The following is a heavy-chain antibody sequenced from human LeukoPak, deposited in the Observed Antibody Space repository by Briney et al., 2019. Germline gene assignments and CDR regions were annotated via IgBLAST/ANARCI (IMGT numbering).Heavy chain of an antibody. J-gene: IGHJ4*02. Sequence: GGSLRLSCAVSGFTFSNYWMTWVRQAPGKGLEWVAHIKEDGSEKYYVDSVKGRCTISRDNAKNSLYLQMNSLRAEDTAIYYCARSQNWWLDYWGQGTLVTVSS. CDR2: IKEDGSEK. CDR3: ARSQNWWLDY. CDR1: GFTFSNYW. V-gene: IGHV3-7*01. D-gene: IGHD2-15*01.